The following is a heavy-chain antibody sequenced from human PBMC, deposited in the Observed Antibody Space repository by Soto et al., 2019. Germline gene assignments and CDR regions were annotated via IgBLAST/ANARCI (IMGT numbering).Heavy chain of an antibody. V-gene: IGHV4-39*01. D-gene: IGHD5-18*01. CDR2: IYYSGST. CDR1: GGSISSSSYY. J-gene: IGHJ4*02. CDR3: ARLETVDTAMYIDY. Sequence: PSETLSLTCTVSGGSISSSSYYWGWIRQPPGKGLEWIGSIYYSGSTYYNPSLKSRVTISVDTSKNQFSLKLSSVTAADTAVYYCARLETVDTAMYIDYWGQGTLVTVSS.